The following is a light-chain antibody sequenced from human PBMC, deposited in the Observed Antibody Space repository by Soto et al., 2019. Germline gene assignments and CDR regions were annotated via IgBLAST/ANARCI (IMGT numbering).Light chain of an antibody. V-gene: IGKV3-20*01. CDR3: QQYDSSPKT. Sequence: EIVMAQSPATLSVSPGERATLSCTASQNVLSNLAWYQQKPGQAPRLLIYGASSRATGIPDRFSGTGSGTDFTLTISRLEPEDFAVYYCQQYDSSPKTFGQETKV. CDR1: QNVLSN. CDR2: GAS. J-gene: IGKJ1*01.